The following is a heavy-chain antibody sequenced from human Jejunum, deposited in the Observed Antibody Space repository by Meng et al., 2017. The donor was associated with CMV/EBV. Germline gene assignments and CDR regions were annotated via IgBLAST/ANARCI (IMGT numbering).Heavy chain of an antibody. D-gene: IGHD6-19*01. CDR2: VYYSGST. CDR1: GGPIVSTTYY. V-gene: IGHV4-39*01. Sequence: CTVSGGPIVSTTYYWGWIRQPPKKGLEWIGSVYYSGSTHYNPSLRSRVTISVDTSKNQFSLTLDSVTAADTAVYYCATNTSGWDVGAWGQGSLVTVSS. J-gene: IGHJ1*01. CDR3: ATNTSGWDVGA.